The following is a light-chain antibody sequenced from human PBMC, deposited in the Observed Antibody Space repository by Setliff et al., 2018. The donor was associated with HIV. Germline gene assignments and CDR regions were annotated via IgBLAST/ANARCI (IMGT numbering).Light chain of an antibody. CDR1: SSDIGRYNL. Sequence: QSALTQPASVSGSPGQSITISCTGTSSDIGRYNLVSWYQQYPGKAPKLMIYQATKRPSGVSNRFSGSKSGNTASLTISGLQAEDEADYYCSSYTSTYTRVFGTGTKVTVL. J-gene: IGLJ1*01. CDR3: SSYTSTYTRV. V-gene: IGLV2-14*02. CDR2: QAT.